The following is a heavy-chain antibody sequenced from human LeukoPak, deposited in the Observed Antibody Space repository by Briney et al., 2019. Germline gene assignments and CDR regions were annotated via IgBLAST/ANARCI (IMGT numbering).Heavy chain of an antibody. Sequence: GGSLRLSCAASGFTFSSYSMNWVRQAPGKGLEGVSYISSSSSTIYYADSVKGRFTISRDNAKNSLYLQMNSLRAEDTAVYYCARPTGLWFGELTYYFDYWGQGTLVTVSS. CDR2: ISSSSSTI. J-gene: IGHJ4*02. CDR3: ARPTGLWFGELTYYFDY. V-gene: IGHV3-48*04. D-gene: IGHD3-10*01. CDR1: GFTFSSYS.